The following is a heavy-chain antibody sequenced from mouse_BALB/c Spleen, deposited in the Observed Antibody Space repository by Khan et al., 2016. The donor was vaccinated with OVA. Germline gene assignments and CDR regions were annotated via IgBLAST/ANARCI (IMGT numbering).Heavy chain of an antibody. CDR1: GYTFTDFT. J-gene: IGHJ3*01. Sequence: VQLQQSGAELVRPGVSVKISCKGSGYTFTDFTMHWVRQSHAMSLEWIGVISTYYGHATYNQEFKDKATLTVDKSSSTAYMQLASLTSDDSAIRYSPRGGWGTRFAYWGQGTLVTVSA. CDR2: ISTYYGHA. CDR3: PRGGWGTRFAY. D-gene: IGHD1-1*02. V-gene: IGHV1S137*01.